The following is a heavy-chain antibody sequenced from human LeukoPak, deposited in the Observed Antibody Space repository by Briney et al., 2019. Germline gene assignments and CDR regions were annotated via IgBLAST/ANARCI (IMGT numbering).Heavy chain of an antibody. CDR1: GYAFDSHG. D-gene: IGHD3-10*01. CDR2: ISVYKTNA. J-gene: IGHJ6*02. CDR3: ARDEGKWFGESYYYYYGMDV. Sequence: ASVKVSCKASGYAFDSHGISWVLQVPGQGLEWMGWISVYKTNATYAEKFQDRVTMTTDTSTSTAYMELRRLTSDDTAVYYCARDEGKWFGESYYYYYGMDVWGQGTTVSVSS. V-gene: IGHV1-18*04.